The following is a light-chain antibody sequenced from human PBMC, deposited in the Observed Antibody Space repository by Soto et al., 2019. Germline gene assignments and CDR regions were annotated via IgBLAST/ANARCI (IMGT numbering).Light chain of an antibody. Sequence: QSVLTQPPSVSGAPGQRVTISCSGSSSNIGTGYDVHWYQQLPEAAPKLLIYENNNRPSGVPDRFSGSRSGTSASLAITGLEADDEDDYYCQSYDSTLSAPIFGGGTKLTVL. V-gene: IGLV1-40*01. J-gene: IGLJ2*01. CDR2: ENN. CDR1: SSNIGTGYD. CDR3: QSYDSTLSAPI.